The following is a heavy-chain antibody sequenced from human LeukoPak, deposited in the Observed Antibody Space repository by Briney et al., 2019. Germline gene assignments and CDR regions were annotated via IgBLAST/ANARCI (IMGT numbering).Heavy chain of an antibody. CDR2: MNPNSGNT. CDR1: GYTFSIYN. J-gene: IGHJ5*02. D-gene: IGHD6-19*01. Sequence: GAAVKVSCKASGYTFSIYNMHWVRQATGQGLEWMGWMNPNSGNTGYAQKFQGRVTMTRNTSISTAYMELSSLRSEDTAVYYCARGQKYSSGWYMWYNWFDPWGQGTLVTVSS. CDR3: ARGQKYSSGWYMWYNWFDP. V-gene: IGHV1-8*02.